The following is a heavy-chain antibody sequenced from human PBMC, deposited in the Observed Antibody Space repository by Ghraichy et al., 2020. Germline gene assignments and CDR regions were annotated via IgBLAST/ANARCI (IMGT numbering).Heavy chain of an antibody. CDR3: ATNLAGYNSLSRYDF. CDR1: GASISSSSHY. CDR2: MYYSEST. Sequence: SETLSLTCTVSGASISSSSHYWGWIRQPPGKGLEWIGNMYYSESTYNNPSLKSRVTISVDTSKNQFFLKLNSVTAADTAVYYCATNLAGYNSLSRYDFWGQGTLVTVSS. D-gene: IGHD1-14*01. J-gene: IGHJ4*02. V-gene: IGHV4-39*01.